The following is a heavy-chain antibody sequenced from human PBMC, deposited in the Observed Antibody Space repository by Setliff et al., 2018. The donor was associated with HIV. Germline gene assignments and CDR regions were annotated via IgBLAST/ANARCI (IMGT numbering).Heavy chain of an antibody. CDR1: SGSISSTNW. V-gene: IGHV4-4*02. D-gene: IGHD3-22*01. CDR2: VNHDENT. J-gene: IGHJ4*02. CDR3: ARGRSTYYYDSSGYYY. Sequence: SETLSLTCAVSSGSISSTNWWNWVRQPPGKGLEWIGEVNHDENTNYNPSLKSRVTISLDTSKNQFSLKVSSVTAADTAVYYCARGRSTYYYDSSGYYYWGQGTLVTVS.